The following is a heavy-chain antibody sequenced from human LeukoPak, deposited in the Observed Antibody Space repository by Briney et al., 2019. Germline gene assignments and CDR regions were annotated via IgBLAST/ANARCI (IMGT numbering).Heavy chain of an antibody. CDR1: GGTFISYA. Sequence: SVKVSCKASGGTFISYAISWVRQAPGQGLEWMGGIIPIFGTANYAQKFQGRVTVTRDTSTSTVHMELSGLRSEDTAVYYCARDQEAFDYWGQGTLVTVSS. J-gene: IGHJ4*02. V-gene: IGHV1-69*05. CDR3: ARDQEAFDY. CDR2: IIPIFGTA.